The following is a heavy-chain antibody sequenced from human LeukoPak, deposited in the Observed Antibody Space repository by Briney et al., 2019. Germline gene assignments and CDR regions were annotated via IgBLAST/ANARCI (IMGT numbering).Heavy chain of an antibody. CDR2: ISSLSGTR. Sequence: PGGSLRLSCAASGFTFGSYSMNWVRQAPGKGLEWVSFISSLSGTREYADSVKGRFTLSRDNSKNTLYLQVNSLRAEDTAVYYCATSRITMIGDYMDVWGRGTAVTVSS. J-gene: IGHJ6*03. D-gene: IGHD3-22*01. V-gene: IGHV3-48*01. CDR3: ATSRITMIGDYMDV. CDR1: GFTFGSYS.